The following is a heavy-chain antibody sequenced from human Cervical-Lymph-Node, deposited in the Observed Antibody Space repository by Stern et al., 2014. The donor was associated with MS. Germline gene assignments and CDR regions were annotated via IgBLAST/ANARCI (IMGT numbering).Heavy chain of an antibody. D-gene: IGHD2/OR15-2a*01. J-gene: IGHJ1*01. Sequence: VQLEESGAEVKKPGASVKVSCKVSGYTLTELSMHWVRQAPGQGLEWMGGFDPADGETIYAQKFQGRVTMTEDTSTDTAYMELSSLRSEDTAVYYWATAFIYGRPYFQHWGQGTLVTVSS. CDR1: GYTLTELS. CDR2: FDPADGET. CDR3: ATAFIYGRPYFQH. V-gene: IGHV1-24*01.